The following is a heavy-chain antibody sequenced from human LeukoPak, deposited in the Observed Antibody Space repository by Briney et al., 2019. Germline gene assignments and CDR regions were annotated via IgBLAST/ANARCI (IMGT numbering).Heavy chain of an antibody. CDR3: ARGVGSGGYYGGSHWHLDL. V-gene: IGHV4-59*01. D-gene: IGHD3-22*01. CDR2: ISYSGST. J-gene: IGHJ2*01. Sequence: PSETLSLTCTVSGGSISSYFWNWVRQPPGKGLEWIGYISYSGSTSYNSSFNSRVTISLDTSKKQVSLKLSFVTAADTAVYFCARGVGSGGYYGGSHWHLDLWGRGTLVTVSS. CDR1: GGSISSYF.